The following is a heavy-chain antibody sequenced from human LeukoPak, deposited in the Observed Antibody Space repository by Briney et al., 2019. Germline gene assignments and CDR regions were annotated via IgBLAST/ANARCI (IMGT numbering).Heavy chain of an antibody. V-gene: IGHV5-51*01. CDR1: GYSFISYW. J-gene: IGHJ4*02. CDR3: ARRGYDLLTGYYLNY. Sequence: GESLKISRKGSGYSFISYWIGWVRQMPGKGLEWMGMIYPGDYDTIYSPSFQGQVTISADKSINIAYLQWSSLKASDSAMYFCARRGYDLLTGYYLNYWGQGTPVTVSS. D-gene: IGHD3-9*01. CDR2: IYPGDYDT.